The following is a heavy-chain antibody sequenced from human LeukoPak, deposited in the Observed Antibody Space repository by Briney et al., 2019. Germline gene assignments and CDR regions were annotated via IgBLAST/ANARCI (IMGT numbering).Heavy chain of an antibody. Sequence: PGGSLRLSCAASGFTFSSYWMSWVRQAPGKGLEWVANIKQDGSEKYYVDSVKGRFTISRDNAKNSLYLQMNSPRAEDTAVNYCARDTITMVRGVNFYWGQGTLVTVSS. D-gene: IGHD3-10*01. V-gene: IGHV3-7*03. CDR2: IKQDGSEK. J-gene: IGHJ4*02. CDR3: ARDTITMVRGVNFY. CDR1: GFTFSSYW.